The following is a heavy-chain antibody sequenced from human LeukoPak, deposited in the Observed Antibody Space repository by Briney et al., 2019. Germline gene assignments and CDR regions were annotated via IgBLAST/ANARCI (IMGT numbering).Heavy chain of an antibody. D-gene: IGHD2-21*02. CDR1: GFTFSNAW. J-gene: IGHJ4*02. CDR2: IKSKIDGGTT. CDR3: TTVLKVTVDN. Sequence: PGGSQRLSCAASGFTFSNAWMNWVRQAPGKGLEWVGRIKSKIDGGTTDYAAPVKGRFTVSRDDSKNTLYLQMNSLKTEDTAVYYCTTVLKVTVDNWSQGTLVTVSS. V-gene: IGHV3-15*01.